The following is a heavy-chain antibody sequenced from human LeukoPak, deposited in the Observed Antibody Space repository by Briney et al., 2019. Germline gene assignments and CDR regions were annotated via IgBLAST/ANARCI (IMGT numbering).Heavy chain of an antibody. CDR3: AKEMVEMATIGISAWDY. D-gene: IGHD5-24*01. J-gene: IGHJ4*02. CDR2: IYSGGST. Sequence: GGSLRLSCAASGFTVSSNYMSWVRQAPGKGLEWVSIIYSGGSTFYADSVKGRFTISRDKSKNTPYLQMNSLRAEDTAVYYCAKEMVEMATIGISAWDYWGQGTLVTVSS. CDR1: GFTVSSNY. V-gene: IGHV3-53*01.